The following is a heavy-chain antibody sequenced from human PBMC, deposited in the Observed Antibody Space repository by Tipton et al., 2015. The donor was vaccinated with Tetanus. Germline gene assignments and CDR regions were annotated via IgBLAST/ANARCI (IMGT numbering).Heavy chain of an antibody. Sequence: TLSLTCTVSGGSISSYYWSWIRQPPGKGLEWIGYIYYSGSTNYNPSLKSRVTISVDTSKNQSSLKLSSVTAGDTAVYFCVKFEYRTSFASWGQGALVTVSS. V-gene: IGHV4-59*12. CDR3: VKFEYRTSFAS. D-gene: IGHD6-6*01. CDR2: IYYSGST. CDR1: GGSISSYY. J-gene: IGHJ4*02.